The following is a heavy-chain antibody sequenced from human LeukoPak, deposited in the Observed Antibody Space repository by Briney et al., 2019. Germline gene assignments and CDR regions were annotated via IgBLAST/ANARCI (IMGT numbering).Heavy chain of an antibody. D-gene: IGHD4-11*01. CDR1: GYAFTSYH. CDR2: IIPSSGST. CDR3: ARSDYNDYRGLGF. J-gene: IGHJ4*02. Sequence: ASVKVSCKSSGYAFTSYHIHWMRQAPGQGLGWMGIIIPSSGSTTYAQKFQGRVTMTRDTSTSIVYMELSSLTSDDTAVYFCARSDYNDYRGLGFWGQGTLVTVSS. V-gene: IGHV1-46*01.